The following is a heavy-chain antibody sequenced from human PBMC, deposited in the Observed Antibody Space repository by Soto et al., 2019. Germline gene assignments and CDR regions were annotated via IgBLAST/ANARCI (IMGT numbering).Heavy chain of an antibody. V-gene: IGHV3-23*01. CDR1: GIPFGSRA. D-gene: IGHD3-10*01. J-gene: IGHJ4*02. CDR2: ITDTGGDT. CDR3: ARGSTDSYPGSRIFDF. Sequence: LRLSCVASGIPFGSRAMSWVRQAPGEGLEWVSTITDTGGDTKYADSVRGRFTMSRDNSKKTLYLQMNSLRVEDSALYYCARGSTDSYPGSRIFDFWGRGTLVTVSS.